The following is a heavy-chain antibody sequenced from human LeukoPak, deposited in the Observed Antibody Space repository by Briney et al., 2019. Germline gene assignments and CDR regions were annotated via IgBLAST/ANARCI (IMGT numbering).Heavy chain of an antibody. CDR3: AGDAVGPVVAGY. Sequence: GGSLRLSCAASGFTFSSYAMSWVRQAPGKGLEWVSPISGSGGSTYYADSVKGRFTISRDNSKNTLYLQMNSLRAEDTAVYYCAGDAVGPVVAGYWGQGTLVTVS. CDR1: GFTFSSYA. CDR2: ISGSGGST. V-gene: IGHV3-23*01. J-gene: IGHJ4*02. D-gene: IGHD2-2*01.